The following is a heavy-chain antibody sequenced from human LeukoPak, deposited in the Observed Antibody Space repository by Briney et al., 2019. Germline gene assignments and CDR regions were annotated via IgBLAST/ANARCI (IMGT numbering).Heavy chain of an antibody. J-gene: IGHJ4*02. CDR1: GYTLTELS. Sequence: ASVKVSCKVSGYTLTELSMHWVRQAPGKGLEWMGGFDPEDGETIYAQKFQGRVTKTEDTSTDTAYMELSSLRSGDTAVYYCATLVMIAGGFDYWGQGTLVTVSS. CDR3: ATLVMIAGGFDY. V-gene: IGHV1-24*01. D-gene: IGHD3-22*01. CDR2: FDPEDGET.